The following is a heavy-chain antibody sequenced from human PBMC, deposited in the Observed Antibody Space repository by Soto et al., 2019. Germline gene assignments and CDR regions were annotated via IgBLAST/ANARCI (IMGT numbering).Heavy chain of an antibody. CDR3: ARDYSGTGDQEDESNAFDI. CDR2: ISAYNGNT. J-gene: IGHJ3*02. Sequence: QVQLVQSGAEVKKPGASVKVSCKASGYTLTSYGISWVRQAPGQGLEWMGWISAYNGNTNYAQKLQGRVTMTTDTSTSTAYMELRSLRSDDTAVYYCARDYSGTGDQEDESNAFDIWGQGTMVTVSS. D-gene: IGHD7-27*01. V-gene: IGHV1-18*01. CDR1: GYTLTSYG.